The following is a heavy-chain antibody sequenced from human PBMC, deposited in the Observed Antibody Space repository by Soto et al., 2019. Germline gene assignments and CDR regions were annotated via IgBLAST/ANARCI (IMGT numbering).Heavy chain of an antibody. D-gene: IGHD6-13*01. J-gene: IGHJ1*01. V-gene: IGHV3-72*01. CDR2: IGNRRYYDTT. CDR3: CGGADGRAPFQH. CDR1: GFRLSDHH. Sequence: EVLLVESGGGSVQPGGSLRLSCSASGFRLSDHHMYWVRQAPGKGLEWVGRIGNRRYYDTTHYAASAKGRFSISRDDAMNSLFLQMSSLTSEDTAVYYCCGGADGRAPFQHWRQGTQVPGSS.